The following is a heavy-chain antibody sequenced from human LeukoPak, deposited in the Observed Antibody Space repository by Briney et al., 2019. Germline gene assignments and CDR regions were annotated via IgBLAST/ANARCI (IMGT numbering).Heavy chain of an antibody. Sequence: GRSLRLSCAASGFTFSSYGMHWVRQAPGKGLEWVAVISYDGSNKYYADSVKGRFTISRDNSKNTLYLQMNSLRAEDTAVYYCANLLALGQVIPDAFDIWGQGTMVTVPS. CDR2: ISYDGSNK. D-gene: IGHD3/OR15-3a*01. CDR3: ANLLALGQVIPDAFDI. V-gene: IGHV3-30*18. J-gene: IGHJ3*02. CDR1: GFTFSSYG.